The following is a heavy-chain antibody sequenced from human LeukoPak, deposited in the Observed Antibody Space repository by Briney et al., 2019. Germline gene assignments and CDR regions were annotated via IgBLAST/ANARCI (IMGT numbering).Heavy chain of an antibody. D-gene: IGHD2-15*01. V-gene: IGHV1-69*13. J-gene: IGHJ6*03. Sequence: ASVKVSCKASGGTFSSYAISWVRQAPGQGLEWMGGIIPIFGTANYAQKFQGRVTITADESTSTAYMELSSLRSEDTAVYYCARGGYCSGGSCYHSGPPYYYYYMDVWGKGTTVTISS. CDR1: GGTFSSYA. CDR2: IIPIFGTA. CDR3: ARGGYCSGGSCYHSGPPYYYYYMDV.